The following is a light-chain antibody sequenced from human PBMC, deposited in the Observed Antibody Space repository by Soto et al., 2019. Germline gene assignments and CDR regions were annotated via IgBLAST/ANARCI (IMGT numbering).Light chain of an antibody. CDR2: SNN. Sequence: QSVLTQPPSASGTPGLRGTISCSGSNSNIGSNTVNWYHQLPGTAPKLLIYSNNQRPSGVPDRFSGSKSGTSASLVISGLQSDDEADYYCAAWDDSLSGVVFGGGTKLTVL. CDR3: AAWDDSLSGVV. CDR1: NSNIGSNT. J-gene: IGLJ2*01. V-gene: IGLV1-44*01.